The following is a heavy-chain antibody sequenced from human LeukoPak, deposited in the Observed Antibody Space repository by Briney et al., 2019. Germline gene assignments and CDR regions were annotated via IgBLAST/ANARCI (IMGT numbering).Heavy chain of an antibody. Sequence: PGGSLRLSCAASGFTFSSYGMHWVRQAPGKGLEWVAFIRYDGSNKYYADSVKGRFTISRDNSKNTLYLQMNSLRAEDTAVYYCAKDPRMGSSGYYLAHFDYWGQGTLVTVSS. CDR2: IRYDGSNK. J-gene: IGHJ4*02. CDR1: GFTFSSYG. CDR3: AKDPRMGSSGYYLAHFDY. D-gene: IGHD3-22*01. V-gene: IGHV3-30*02.